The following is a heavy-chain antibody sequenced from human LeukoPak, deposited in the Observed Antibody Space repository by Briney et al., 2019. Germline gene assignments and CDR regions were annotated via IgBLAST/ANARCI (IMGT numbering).Heavy chain of an antibody. CDR1: GGSISSYY. Sequence: SETLSLTCTVSGGSISSYYWSWIRQPPGKGLEWIGYIYYSGSTNYNPSLKSRVTISVDTSKNQFSLKLSSVTAADTAVCYCASASSRGKLFDYWGQGTLVTVSS. V-gene: IGHV4-59*01. D-gene: IGHD3-16*01. J-gene: IGHJ4*02. CDR3: ASASSRGKLFDY. CDR2: IYYSGST.